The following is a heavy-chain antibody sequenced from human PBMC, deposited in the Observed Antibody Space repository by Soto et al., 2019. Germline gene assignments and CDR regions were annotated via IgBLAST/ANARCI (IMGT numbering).Heavy chain of an antibody. Sequence: QVQLQQCGAGLLKPSETLSLTCAVYVGSFSGYYWSWLSQPPGKGLEWIGEINHIGSTNYNPSLKSRVTISGDTAKNQFSLKLSSVTAADTAEYYCARGLRDRRPAGSRRLDPWGQGTLVTVSS. CDR2: INHIGST. CDR3: ARGLRDRRPAGSRRLDP. D-gene: IGHD6-13*01. V-gene: IGHV4-34*01. CDR1: VGSFSGYY. J-gene: IGHJ5*02.